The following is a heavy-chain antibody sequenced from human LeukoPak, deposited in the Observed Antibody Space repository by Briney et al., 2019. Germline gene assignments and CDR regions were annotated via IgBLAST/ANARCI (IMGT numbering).Heavy chain of an antibody. Sequence: GGSLRLSCAASGFTFSDYYMSWIRQAPGKGLEWVAVIWYDGSNKYYADSVKGRFTISRDNSKNTLYLQMNSLRAEDTAVYYCAREAAAGVFDYWGQGTLVTVSS. CDR3: AREAAAGVFDY. CDR1: GFTFSDYY. D-gene: IGHD6-13*01. V-gene: IGHV3-33*08. J-gene: IGHJ4*02. CDR2: IWYDGSNK.